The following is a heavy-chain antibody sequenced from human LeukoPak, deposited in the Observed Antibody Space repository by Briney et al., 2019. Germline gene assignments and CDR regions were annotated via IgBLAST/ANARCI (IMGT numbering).Heavy chain of an antibody. D-gene: IGHD3-22*01. V-gene: IGHV3-30*18. J-gene: IGHJ1*01. CDR3: AKWDLYYDSSGYQPRPEYFQH. CDR2: ISYDGSNK. Sequence: PGGSLRLSCAASGFTFSSYGMHWVRQAPGKGLEWVAVISYDGSNKYYADSVKGRFTISRDNSKNTLYLQMNSLRAEDTAVYYCAKWDLYYDSSGYQPRPEYFQHWGQGTLVTVSS. CDR1: GFTFSSYG.